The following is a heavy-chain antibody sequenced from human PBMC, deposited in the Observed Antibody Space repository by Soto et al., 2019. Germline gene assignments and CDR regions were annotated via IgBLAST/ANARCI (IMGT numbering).Heavy chain of an antibody. J-gene: IGHJ4*02. V-gene: IGHV3-13*01. CDR1: GFAFSGFD. Sequence: PGGSLSLSCDSSGFAFSGFDMHWVRQPTGKGLEWVSSTGTAGDTYYAVSVKGRFTISRDNAKNSLSLQMNSLRAGDMAVYFCAKSQEIGTHFFDSWGQGTQVTVSS. CDR3: AKSQEIGTHFFDS. CDR2: TGTAGDT. D-gene: IGHD6-13*01.